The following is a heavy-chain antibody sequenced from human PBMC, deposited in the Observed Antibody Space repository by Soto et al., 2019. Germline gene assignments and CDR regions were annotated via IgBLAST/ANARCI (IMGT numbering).Heavy chain of an antibody. J-gene: IGHJ5*02. D-gene: IGHD1-20*01. CDR2: IYTSGST. V-gene: IGHV4-4*07. Sequence: PSETLSLTCTVSGGSISSYYWSWIRQPAGKGLEWIGRIYTSGSTNYNPSLKSRVTMSVDTSKNRFSLKLSSVTAADTAVYYCARDNRDIYNWNKGWFDPWGQGTLVTVSS. CDR1: GGSISSYY. CDR3: ARDNRDIYNWNKGWFDP.